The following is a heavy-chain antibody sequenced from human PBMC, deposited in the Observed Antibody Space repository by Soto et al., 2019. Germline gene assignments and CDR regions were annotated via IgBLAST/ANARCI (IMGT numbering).Heavy chain of an antibody. CDR2: IDPSGGST. CDR3: ARVRSRSYLGY. CDR1: GYTFTTYN. Sequence: ASVKVSCKASGYTFTTYNIHWVRQAPGQGLEWMAIIDPSGGSTTYAQKFQGRITVTRDTSTSTVYMELSSLRSEDTAIYYCARVRSRSYLGYRGQGTLVTVSS. D-gene: IGHD2-2*01. J-gene: IGHJ4*02. V-gene: IGHV1-46*01.